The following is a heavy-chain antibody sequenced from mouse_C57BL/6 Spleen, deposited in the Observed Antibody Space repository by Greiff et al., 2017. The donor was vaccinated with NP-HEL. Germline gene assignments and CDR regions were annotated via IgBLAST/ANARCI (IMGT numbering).Heavy chain of an antibody. CDR2: IHPNSGST. J-gene: IGHJ3*01. CDR1: GYTFTSYW. Sequence: QVQLQQPGAELVKPGASVKLSCKASGYTFTSYWMHWVKQRPGQGLEWIGMIHPNSGSTNYNEKFKSKATLTVDKSSSTAYMQLSSLTSEDSAVYYCAREGWDGGFAYWGQGTLVTVSA. V-gene: IGHV1-64*01. D-gene: IGHD3-3*01. CDR3: AREGWDGGFAY.